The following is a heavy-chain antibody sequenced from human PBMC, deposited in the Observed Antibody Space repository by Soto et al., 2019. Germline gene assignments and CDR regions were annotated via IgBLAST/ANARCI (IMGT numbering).Heavy chain of an antibody. CDR1: GFTFSSYG. D-gene: IGHD2-8*01. J-gene: IGHJ6*03. Sequence: GGSLRLSCAASGFTFSSYGMHWVRQAPGKGLEWVAVISNSGGNKYYADSVKGRFTISRDNSKNTLYLQMNSLRAEDTAVYYCAGRYCTNGVCYTNYYYYIDVWGKGTTVTVSS. CDR3: AGRYCTNGVCYTNYYYYIDV. V-gene: IGHV3-30*03. CDR2: ISNSGGNK.